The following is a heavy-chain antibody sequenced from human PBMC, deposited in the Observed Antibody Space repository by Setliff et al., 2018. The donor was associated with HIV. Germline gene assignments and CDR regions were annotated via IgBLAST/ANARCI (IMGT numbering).Heavy chain of an antibody. D-gene: IGHD2-2*01. Sequence: GESLKISCKGSGYSFNNYWIGWVRQMSGKGLEWMGIIYPGDSDTTYSPSFQGQVTISADESISTAYLQWSSLKASDTAMYYCATPISITSGSAFDYWGQGTLVTVSS. CDR2: IYPGDSDT. CDR1: GYSFNNYW. CDR3: ATPISITSGSAFDY. V-gene: IGHV5-51*01. J-gene: IGHJ4*02.